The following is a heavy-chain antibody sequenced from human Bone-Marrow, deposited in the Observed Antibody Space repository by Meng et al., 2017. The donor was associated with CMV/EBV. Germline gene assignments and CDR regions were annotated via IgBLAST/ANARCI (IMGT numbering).Heavy chain of an antibody. V-gene: IGHV1-2*02. CDR2: INPYSGDT. CDR1: EYTFIDHH. Sequence: ASVKVSCKASEYTFIDHHMHWVRQAPGQGLEWMGWINPYSGDTKYAQKFQGRVTLSRDTSISTAYMELSSLRSEDTAVYYCARGGQRIAAAGHNPTYYFDYWGQGTLVTVSS. CDR3: ARGGQRIAAAGHNPTYYFDY. J-gene: IGHJ4*02. D-gene: IGHD6-13*01.